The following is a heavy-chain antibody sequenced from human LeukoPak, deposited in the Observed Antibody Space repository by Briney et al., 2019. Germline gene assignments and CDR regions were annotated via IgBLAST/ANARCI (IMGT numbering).Heavy chain of an antibody. CDR1: GGSISSSSYY. V-gene: IGHV4-39*07. Sequence: SETLSLTCTVSGGSISSSSYYWGWIRQPPGKGLEWIGNIYYSGSIYYNPSLKSRVTISVDTSKNQFSLKLSSVTAADTAMYYCASGSYGPLERQWGQGTLVTVSS. D-gene: IGHD1-26*01. J-gene: IGHJ4*02. CDR3: ASGSYGPLERQ. CDR2: IYYSGSI.